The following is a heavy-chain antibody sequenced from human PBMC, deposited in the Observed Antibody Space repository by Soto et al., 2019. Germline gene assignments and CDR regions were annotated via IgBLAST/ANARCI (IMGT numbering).Heavy chain of an antibody. V-gene: IGHV1-8*01. D-gene: IGHD5-18*01. CDR2: MNPGSGDT. J-gene: IGHJ5*02. CDR1: GYTFTNND. CDR3: ARMASFGSLNWFDP. Sequence: ASVKVSCKASGYTFTNNDVTWVRQATGQGLEWMGWMNPGSGDTGYAQKFQGRVTMTRNISIATAYMELSSLRSEDTAIYYCARMASFGSLNWFDPWGQGTLVTVSS.